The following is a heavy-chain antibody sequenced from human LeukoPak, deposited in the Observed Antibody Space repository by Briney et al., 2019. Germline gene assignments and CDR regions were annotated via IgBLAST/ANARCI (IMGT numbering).Heavy chain of an antibody. CDR3: AKWGDCSSTSCYVSLGDYYYYGMDV. Sequence: GGSLRLSCAASGFTFSGYAMSWVRQAPGKGLEWVSAISGSGGSTYYADSVKGRFTISRDNSKNTLYLQMNSLRAEDTAVYYCAKWGDCSSTSCYVSLGDYYYYGMDVWGKGTTVTVSS. CDR1: GFTFSGYA. CDR2: ISGSGGST. V-gene: IGHV3-23*01. D-gene: IGHD2-2*01. J-gene: IGHJ6*04.